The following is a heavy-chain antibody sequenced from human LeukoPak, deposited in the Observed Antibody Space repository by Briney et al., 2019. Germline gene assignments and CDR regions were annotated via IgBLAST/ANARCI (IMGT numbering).Heavy chain of an antibody. CDR3: ARHPLRGGFDT. D-gene: IGHD5-12*01. CDR1: GGSISSYY. J-gene: IGHJ4*02. V-gene: IGHV4-59*08. CDR2: VFQSGDT. Sequence: PSETLSLTCTVSGGSISSYYWSWIRQPPGKGLEWIAYVFQSGDTRYNPSLKSRLTISLDTSKDRFSLTLISMTAADTALYYCARHPLRGGFDTWGQGVLVTVSS.